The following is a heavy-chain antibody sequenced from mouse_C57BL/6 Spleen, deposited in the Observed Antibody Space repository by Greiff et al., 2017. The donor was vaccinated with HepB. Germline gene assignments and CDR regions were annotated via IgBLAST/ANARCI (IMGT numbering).Heavy chain of an antibody. V-gene: IGHV1-80*01. CDR2: IYPGDGDT. CDR3: ARSRDYYGSSPFAY. D-gene: IGHD1-1*01. CDR1: GYAFSSYW. Sequence: QVQLQQSGAELVKPGASVKISCKASGYAFSSYWMNWVKQRPGKGLEWIGQIYPGDGDTNYNGKFKGKATLTADKSSSTAYMQLSSLTSEDSAVYFCARSRDYYGSSPFAYWGQGTLVTVSA. J-gene: IGHJ3*01.